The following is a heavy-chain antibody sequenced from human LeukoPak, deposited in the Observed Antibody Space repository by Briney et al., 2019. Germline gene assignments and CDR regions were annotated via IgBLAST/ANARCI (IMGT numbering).Heavy chain of an antibody. J-gene: IGHJ5*02. CDR3: ARGAGGFNNYNWFDP. Sequence: SETLSLTCSVSGGSISSSTYYWGWIRQPPGKGLEWIGSVYYSGTTTYNPSLESRVTISVDTSKNQFSLKLGSVTAADTAVYYCARGAGGFNNYNWFDPWGQGTLVTVSS. CDR2: VYYSGTT. D-gene: IGHD1-14*01. V-gene: IGHV4-39*07. CDR1: GGSISSSTYY.